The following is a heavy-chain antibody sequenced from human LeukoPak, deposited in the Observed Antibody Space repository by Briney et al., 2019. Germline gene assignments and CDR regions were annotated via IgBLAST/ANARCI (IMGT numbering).Heavy chain of an antibody. D-gene: IGHD4-17*01. CDR2: IYYSGST. CDR1: GGSISSGGYY. Sequence: PSETLSLTCTVSGGSISSGGYYWSWIRQHPGKGLEWIGYIYYSGSTYYNPSLKSRVTISVDTSKNQFSLKPSSVTAADTAVYYCASSDGEHHSPLDYWGQGTLVTVSS. J-gene: IGHJ4*02. V-gene: IGHV4-31*03. CDR3: ASSDGEHHSPLDY.